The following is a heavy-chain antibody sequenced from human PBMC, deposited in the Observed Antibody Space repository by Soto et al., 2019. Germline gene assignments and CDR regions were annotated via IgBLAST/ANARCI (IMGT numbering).Heavy chain of an antibody. V-gene: IGHV4-59*08. J-gene: IGHJ4*02. CDR3: GGQPPDFDS. Sequence: QVQLQESGPGLVKPSETLSLTCTVSGGSISNYYWSWIRQPPGKGLQWIGYIFSSGSTNYNPSLKSGATISVDTPKTQFPLTRSSVPAEDPALYYWGGQPPDFDSWAQGPLVPVSP. CDR2: IFSSGST. CDR1: GGSISNYY.